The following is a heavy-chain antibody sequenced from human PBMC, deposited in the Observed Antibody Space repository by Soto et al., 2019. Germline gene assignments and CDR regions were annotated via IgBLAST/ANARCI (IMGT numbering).Heavy chain of an antibody. V-gene: IGHV3-23*01. CDR1: GFIIRNYA. Sequence: GGSLRLSCAASGFIIRNYAMSWVRQAPGKGLQWVSVITGGGTSIYYAASVKGRFSIARDKSSNTLVLHMSSLRAEDTALYYCAKHQYSFAHYIDQWGQGTQVTVSS. D-gene: IGHD5-12*01. CDR3: AKHQYSFAHYIDQ. CDR2: ITGGGTSI. J-gene: IGHJ4*02.